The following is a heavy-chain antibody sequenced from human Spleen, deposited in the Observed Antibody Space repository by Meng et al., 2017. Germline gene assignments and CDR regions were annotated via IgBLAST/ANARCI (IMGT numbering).Heavy chain of an antibody. J-gene: IGHJ4*02. V-gene: IGHV3-21*01. CDR2: ISSSSSYI. Sequence: EVQLVESGGGLVKPVGSLRLSCAASGFTLSSYSMNWVRQAPGKGLEWVSSISSSSSYIYYTDSVKGRFTISRDNAKNSLYLQMNSLRAEDTAVYYCARYYDSSGYPSYFDYWGQGTLVTVSS. CDR3: ARYYDSSGYPSYFDY. CDR1: GFTLSSYS. D-gene: IGHD3-22*01.